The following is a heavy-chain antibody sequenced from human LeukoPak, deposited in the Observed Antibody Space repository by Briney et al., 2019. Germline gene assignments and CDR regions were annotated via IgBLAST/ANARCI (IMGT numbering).Heavy chain of an antibody. CDR3: ARVQWELHNFDY. CDR2: IKQDGSEK. D-gene: IGHD1-26*01. CDR1: GFTFSSYW. J-gene: IGHJ4*02. Sequence: GGSLRLSCAASGFTFSSYWMSWARQAPGKGLGWVANIKQDGSEKYYVDSVKGRFTISRDNAKNSLYLQMNSLRAEDTAVYYCARVQWELHNFDYWGQGTLVTVSS. V-gene: IGHV3-7*01.